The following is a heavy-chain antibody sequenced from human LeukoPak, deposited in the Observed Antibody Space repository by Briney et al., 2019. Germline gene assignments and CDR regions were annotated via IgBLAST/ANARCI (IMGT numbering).Heavy chain of an antibody. V-gene: IGHV3-49*04. Sequence: GGSLRLYCTTSGFTFIDYDLSWGRQAPGKGLEWIGFIRNKANGGTTEYAASVKGRFTISRDDSKTIAHLQMSSLKTEDTAVYSSGWASDAFDFWGQRTMVTVSS. J-gene: IGHJ3*01. D-gene: IGHD3-22*01. CDR2: IRNKANGGTT. CDR3: GWASDAFDF. CDR1: GFTFIDYD.